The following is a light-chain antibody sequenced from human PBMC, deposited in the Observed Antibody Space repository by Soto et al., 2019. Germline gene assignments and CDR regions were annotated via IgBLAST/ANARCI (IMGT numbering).Light chain of an antibody. CDR2: GAS. Sequence: IVLTQSPATLSLSPGETATLSCRAGQSISTYLAWYQQKSGQAPRLFISGASTRATGIPARFSGSGSGTEFTLTISSLQSEDFAVYYCQQYHIWPRTFGQGTKVDIK. CDR3: QQYHIWPRT. V-gene: IGKV3-15*01. J-gene: IGKJ1*01. CDR1: QSISTY.